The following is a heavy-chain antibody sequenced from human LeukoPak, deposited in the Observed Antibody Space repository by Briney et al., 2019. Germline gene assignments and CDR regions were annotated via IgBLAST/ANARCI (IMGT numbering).Heavy chain of an antibody. Sequence: PGGSLRLSCAASGFTFSTYAMSWVRQAPGKGLEWVSSISGSFGSTYYADSVKGRFTISRDNSQNTLYLQMNSLRAEDTAVYYCAKDPYTYYYDSSGYNFDYWGQGTLVTVSS. CDR1: GFTFSTYA. CDR2: ISGSFGST. J-gene: IGHJ4*02. D-gene: IGHD3-22*01. CDR3: AKDPYTYYYDSSGYNFDY. V-gene: IGHV3-23*01.